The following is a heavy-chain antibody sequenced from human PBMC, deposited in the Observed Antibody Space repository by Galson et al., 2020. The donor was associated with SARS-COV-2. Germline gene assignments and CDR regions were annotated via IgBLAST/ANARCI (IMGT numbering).Heavy chain of an antibody. D-gene: IGHD1-7*01. CDR1: GFTISSYE. V-gene: IGHV3-48*03. Sequence: GESLRLSCAASGFTISSYEMNWVRQAPGKGLEWVSYISSSGSTIYYADPVKGRFTISRDNAKNLLYLQMNSLRAEDTADYYGARGTGTTYYDYYGMDVWGQGTTVTVSS. J-gene: IGHJ6*02. CDR2: ISSSGSTI. CDR3: ARGTGTTYYDYYGMDV.